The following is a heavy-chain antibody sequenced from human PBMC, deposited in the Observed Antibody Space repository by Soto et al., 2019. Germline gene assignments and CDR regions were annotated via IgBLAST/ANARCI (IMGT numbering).Heavy chain of an antibody. CDR1: GFTFSSYA. CDR3: ARTRYSGSYYYYYGMDV. V-gene: IGHV3-30-3*01. CDR2: ISYDGSNK. D-gene: IGHD1-26*01. J-gene: IGHJ6*02. Sequence: GGSLRLSCAASGFTFSSYAMHWVRQAPGKGLEWVAVISYDGSNKYYADSVKGRFTISRDNSKNTLYLQMNSLRAEDTAVYYWARTRYSGSYYYYYGMDVWGQGTTVTVSS.